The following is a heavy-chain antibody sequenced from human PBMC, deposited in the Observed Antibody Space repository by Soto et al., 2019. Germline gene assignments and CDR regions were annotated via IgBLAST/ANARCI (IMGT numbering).Heavy chain of an antibody. CDR3: ARDGDYDKYDPGFDY. D-gene: IGHD3-9*01. V-gene: IGHV3-33*01. J-gene: IGHJ4*02. Sequence: QVQLVESGGGVVQPGTSLRLSCAASGFTFSSYGMHWVRQAPGKGLEWVAVIWYDGSNKYYADSVKGRFTISRDNYMNTLYLRMNSLRAEDTAVYYCARDGDYDKYDPGFDYWGQGTLITVSS. CDR2: IWYDGSNK. CDR1: GFTFSSYG.